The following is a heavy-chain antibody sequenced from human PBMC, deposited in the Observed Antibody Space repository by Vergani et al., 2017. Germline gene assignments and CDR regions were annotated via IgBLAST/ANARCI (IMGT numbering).Heavy chain of an antibody. CDR1: GFTFNSYA. CDR2: INNNGGST. CDR3: AKVCGSTSCPYGGGAFDV. D-gene: IGHD2-2*01. V-gene: IGHV3-23*01. Sequence: QLLESGGGLIQPGGSLRLSCAASGFTFNSYAMTWVRQAPGKGLEWVSGINNNGGSTYYADSVKGRFTISGENSKNTLYLQMTDLRAEDTATYYCAKVCGSTSCPYGGGAFDVWGHGTMVTVSS. J-gene: IGHJ3*01.